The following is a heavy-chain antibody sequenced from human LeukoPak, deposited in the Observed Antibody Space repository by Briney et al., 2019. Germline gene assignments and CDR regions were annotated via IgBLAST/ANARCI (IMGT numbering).Heavy chain of an antibody. CDR1: GFTFSSYS. V-gene: IGHV3-21*01. J-gene: IGHJ4*02. Sequence: GGSLRLYCAASGFTFSSYSMNWVRQAPGKGLVGVSSISSSSSYIYYADSVKGRFTIYRDNAKNSLYLQMNSLRAEDTAVYYCNSGGGYHSLDYWGQGTLVTVSS. CDR2: ISSSSSYI. D-gene: IGHD4-23*01. CDR3: NSGGGYHSLDY.